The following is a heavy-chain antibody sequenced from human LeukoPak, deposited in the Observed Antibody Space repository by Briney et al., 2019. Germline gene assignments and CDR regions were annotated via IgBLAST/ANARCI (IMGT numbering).Heavy chain of an antibody. Sequence: GGSLRLSCAASGFTFSSYSMNWVRQAPGEGLEWVSSISSSSSYIYYADSVKGRFTISRDNAKNSLYLQMNSLRAEDTAVYYCARDDPSDILTGYYPLYYFDYWGQGTLVTVSS. CDR2: ISSSSSYI. V-gene: IGHV3-21*01. J-gene: IGHJ4*02. CDR1: GFTFSSYS. CDR3: ARDDPSDILTGYYPLYYFDY. D-gene: IGHD3-9*01.